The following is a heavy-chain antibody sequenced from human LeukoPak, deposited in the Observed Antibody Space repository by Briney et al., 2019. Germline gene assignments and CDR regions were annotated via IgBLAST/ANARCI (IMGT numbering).Heavy chain of an antibody. CDR2: IYSGGST. Sequence: PGGSLRLSCAASGFTVSSNYMSWVRQAPGKGLEWVSVIYSGGSTYYADSVKGRFTISRDNSKNTLYLQMNSLRAEDTAVYYCARDLPTAAGRWFDPWGQGTLVTVSS. CDR1: GFTVSSNY. D-gene: IGHD6-13*01. CDR3: ARDLPTAAGRWFDP. V-gene: IGHV3-66*01. J-gene: IGHJ5*02.